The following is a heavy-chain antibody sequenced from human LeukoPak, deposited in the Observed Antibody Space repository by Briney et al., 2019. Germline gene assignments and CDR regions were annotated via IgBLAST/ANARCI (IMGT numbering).Heavy chain of an antibody. CDR2: INHSGST. J-gene: IGHJ5*02. V-gene: IGHV4-34*01. CDR1: GGSFSGYY. Sequence: SEALSLTCAVYGGSFSGYYWSWIRQPPGKGLEWIGEINHSGSTNYNPSLKSRVTISVDTSKNQLSLKLSSVTAADTAVYYCATSIPNPNWFDPWGQGTLVTVSS. CDR3: ATSIPNPNWFDP.